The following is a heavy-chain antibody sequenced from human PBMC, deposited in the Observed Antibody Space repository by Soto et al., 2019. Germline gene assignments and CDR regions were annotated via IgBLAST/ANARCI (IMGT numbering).Heavy chain of an antibody. CDR1: GSTFDNYP. D-gene: IGHD2-15*01. CDR2: IIPMFGTV. V-gene: IGHV1-69*13. Sequence: AVKVSCKASGSTFDNYPFSWVRQAPGQGLEWMGGIIPMFGTVNYAQRFQGRLTIAADESTSTADMELTSLTSADTAIYFCARGLRTGNYGMDVWGQGTTVTVSS. J-gene: IGHJ6*02. CDR3: ARGLRTGNYGMDV.